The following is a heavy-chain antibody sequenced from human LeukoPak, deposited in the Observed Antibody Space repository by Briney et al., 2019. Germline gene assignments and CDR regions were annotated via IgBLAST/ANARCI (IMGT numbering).Heavy chain of an antibody. CDR3: AGSYFYDGNRYFDY. Sequence: PSETLSLTCNVSGGSITSYYWNWIRQPPGKGLEWIGYIYYTGSTNSSPSLRSRVTMSLDTSKNQFSLKLSSVTATDTARYYCAGSYFYDGNRYFDYWGQGALVTVSS. V-gene: IGHV4-59*08. CDR1: GGSITSYY. CDR2: IYYTGST. D-gene: IGHD3-22*01. J-gene: IGHJ4*02.